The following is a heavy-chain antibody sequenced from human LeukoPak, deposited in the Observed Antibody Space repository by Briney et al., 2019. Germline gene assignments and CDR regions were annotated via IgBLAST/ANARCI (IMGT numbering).Heavy chain of an antibody. J-gene: IGHJ4*02. CDR3: ARDAPISGYYDSSGSQLGY. V-gene: IGHV4-4*07. CDR1: GGSIRSYC. Sequence: LETLSLTCSVSGGSIRSYCWSWIRQPAGKGLEWIGRICTSGSTKYNPSLKSRVTMSVDTSKNQFSLKLSSVTAADTAVYYCARDAPISGYYDSSGSQLGYWGQGTLVTVSS. CDR2: ICTSGST. D-gene: IGHD3-22*01.